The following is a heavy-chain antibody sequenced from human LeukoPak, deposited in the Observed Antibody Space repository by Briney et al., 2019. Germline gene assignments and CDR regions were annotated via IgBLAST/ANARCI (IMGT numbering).Heavy chain of an antibody. V-gene: IGHV4-39*07. CDR2: IFYTGST. Sequence: SETLSLTCTVSGDSISSSSYYWGWIRQPPGKGLESIGTIFYTGSTYYNPSLKSRVTISVDTSKNQFSLKLSSVTAADTAVYYCARVGANYDFWSGLPAFDIWGQGTMVTVSS. CDR3: ARVGANYDFWSGLPAFDI. D-gene: IGHD3-3*01. J-gene: IGHJ3*02. CDR1: GDSISSSSYY.